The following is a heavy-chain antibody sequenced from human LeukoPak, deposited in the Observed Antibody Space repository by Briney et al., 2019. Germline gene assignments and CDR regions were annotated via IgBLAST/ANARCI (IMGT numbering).Heavy chain of an antibody. J-gene: IGHJ4*02. D-gene: IGHD3-22*01. Sequence: SETLSLTCAVYGGSFSGYYWSWIRQPPGKGLEWIGEINHSGSTNYNPSLKSRVTISVDTSKNQFSLKLSSVTAADTAVYYCARGVHYYDSSGYSDWGQGTLVTVSS. V-gene: IGHV4-34*01. CDR1: GGSFSGYY. CDR3: ARGVHYYDSSGYSD. CDR2: INHSGST.